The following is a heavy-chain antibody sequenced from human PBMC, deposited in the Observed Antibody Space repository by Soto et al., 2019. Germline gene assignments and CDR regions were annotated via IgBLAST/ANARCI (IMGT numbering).Heavy chain of an antibody. CDR3: AEDLVRSTLGFSPDY. V-gene: IGHV3-23*01. CDR2: ISGSGGST. Sequence: LRLSCAASGFTIGSFAMSWVRQSPGKGLEWVSAISGSGGSTYYADSVKGRFTISRHNSKNTLYLKMNSRRAEDTSVYYFAEDLVRSTLGFSPDYWRQGSLVTVSS. J-gene: IGHJ4*02. CDR1: GFTIGSFA. D-gene: IGHD2-2*01.